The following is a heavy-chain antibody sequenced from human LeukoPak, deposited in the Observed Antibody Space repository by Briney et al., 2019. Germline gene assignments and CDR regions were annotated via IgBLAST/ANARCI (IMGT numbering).Heavy chain of an antibody. CDR3: AKDRDYYLAGFFDY. J-gene: IGHJ4*02. CDR1: GFTFSSYA. D-gene: IGHD3-10*01. Sequence: GGSLRLSCAASGFTFSSYAMSWVRQAPGKGLEWVSAISGSGVTTYYADSVKGRFTISRDNSKNTLYLQMNSLRAEDTALYSCAKDRDYYLAGFFDYWGQGTLVTVSS. CDR2: ISGSGVTT. V-gene: IGHV3-23*01.